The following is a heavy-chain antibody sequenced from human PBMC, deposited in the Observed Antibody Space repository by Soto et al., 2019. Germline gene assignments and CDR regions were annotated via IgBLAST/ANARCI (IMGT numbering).Heavy chain of an antibody. D-gene: IGHD4-17*01. V-gene: IGHV1-69*13. CDR1: GGTFSSYA. Sequence: SVKVSCKASGGTFSSYAISWVRQAPGQGLEWMGGIIPIFGTANYAQKFQGRVTITADESTSTAYMELSSLRSEDTAVYYCARDLGPNDYGDFDYWGQGTLVTVSS. J-gene: IGHJ4*02. CDR2: IIPIFGTA. CDR3: ARDLGPNDYGDFDY.